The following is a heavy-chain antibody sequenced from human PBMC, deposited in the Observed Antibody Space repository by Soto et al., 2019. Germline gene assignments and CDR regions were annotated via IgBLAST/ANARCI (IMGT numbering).Heavy chain of an antibody. CDR1: GFTLRNYT. J-gene: IGHJ6*02. D-gene: IGHD3-9*01. CDR3: ARGQRPELLRYFDWAFYYNGMDV. Sequence: GGSLRLSCVASGFTLRNYTMSWIRQAPGKGLEWVSSITSTSYIYSADSLKGRFTISRDSAENSLHLQMNSLRAEDTAVYYCARGQRPELLRYFDWAFYYNGMDVWGQGTTVTVSS. CDR2: ITSTSYI. V-gene: IGHV3-21*01.